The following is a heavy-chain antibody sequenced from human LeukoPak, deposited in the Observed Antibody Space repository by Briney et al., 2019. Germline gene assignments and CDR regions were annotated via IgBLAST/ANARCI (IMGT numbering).Heavy chain of an antibody. Sequence: PGGPLLLSCASSGFTFAAYAMQGGRHAPGKGREWVSLSSGDGTGIYYADSEKGRFTISRDNSKNSLYLQMNSLRTEDTALYYCARASPRGWYHWNYYFDYWGQGTLLTVSS. D-gene: IGHD1-7*01. CDR1: GFTFAAYA. CDR3: ARASPRGWYHWNYYFDY. CDR2: SSGDGTGI. J-gene: IGHJ4*02. V-gene: IGHV3-43*02.